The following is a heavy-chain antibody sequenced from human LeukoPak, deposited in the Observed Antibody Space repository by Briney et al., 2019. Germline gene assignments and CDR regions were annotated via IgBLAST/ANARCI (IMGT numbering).Heavy chain of an antibody. J-gene: IGHJ6*03. D-gene: IGHD2-15*01. CDR3: ARAQARQLGRIFSYYYYYYMDV. V-gene: IGHV3-30*03. Sequence: GGSLRLSCAASGFTFSRYGIHWVRQAPGKGLEWVAVISYDGGIKYYADSVKGRFTISRDNSKNTLYLEMNSLGAEDTAVYYCARAQARQLGRIFSYYYYYYMDVWGKGTTVTISS. CDR2: ISYDGGIK. CDR1: GFTFSRYG.